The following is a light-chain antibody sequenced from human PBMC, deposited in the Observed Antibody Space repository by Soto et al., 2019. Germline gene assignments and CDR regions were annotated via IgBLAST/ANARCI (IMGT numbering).Light chain of an antibody. J-gene: IGLJ1*01. CDR3: SSYATSILEV. V-gene: IGLV2-14*03. Sequence: QSALTQPASVSGSPGQSITISCTGTSSDVGGYNFVSWYQQHPGKAPKLMIYDVSNRPSGVSDRFSGSKSGNTASLTIFGLQAEDEADYYCSSYATSILEVFGTGTKGHRP. CDR2: DVS. CDR1: SSDVGGYNF.